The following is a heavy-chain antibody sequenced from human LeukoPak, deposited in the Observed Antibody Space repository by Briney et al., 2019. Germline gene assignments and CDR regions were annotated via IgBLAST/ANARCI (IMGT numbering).Heavy chain of an antibody. V-gene: IGHV4-39*07. CDR2: IYDSGST. J-gene: IGHJ3*02. Sequence: SETLSLTGTVSGGSISSSSYYWGWIRQPPGKGLEWIRSIYDSGSTYSNPSLKSRATISVDTTTNQFSMKLSSVTAAGTAVCYCARREDILRVPAHAFDIGGQGTMVTVS. D-gene: IGHD2-2*01. CDR3: ARREDILRVPAHAFDI. CDR1: GGSISSSSYY.